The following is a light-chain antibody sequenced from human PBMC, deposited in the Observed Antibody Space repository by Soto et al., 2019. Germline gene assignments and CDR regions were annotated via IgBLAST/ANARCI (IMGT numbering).Light chain of an antibody. CDR1: SSDIGGYNY. V-gene: IGLV2-14*01. CDR3: SSYTTTSSYV. J-gene: IGLJ1*01. CDR2: EVS. Sequence: QSALTQPASVSGSPGQSITISCTGTSSDIGGYNYVSWYQHQPGKAPKLIIYEVSNRPSGVSDRFSGSKSGSTASLTISGLQAEDEADYFCSSYTTTSSYVFGTGTQLTVL.